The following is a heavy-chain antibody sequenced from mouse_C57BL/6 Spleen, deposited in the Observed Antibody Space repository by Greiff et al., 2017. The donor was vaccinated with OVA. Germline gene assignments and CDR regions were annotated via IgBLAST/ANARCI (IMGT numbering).Heavy chain of an antibody. Sequence: EVQLQQSGPELVKPGASVKISCKASGYSFTGYYMNWVKQSPEKSLEWIGEINPSTGGTTYNQNFTVKATLTVDKSSSTAYMQLKGLTSEDSAVYYCARGVWVFDDWGQGTTLTVSS. CDR1: GYSFTGYY. CDR2: INPSTGGT. D-gene: IGHD4-1*01. J-gene: IGHJ2*01. CDR3: ARGVWVFDD. V-gene: IGHV1-42*01.